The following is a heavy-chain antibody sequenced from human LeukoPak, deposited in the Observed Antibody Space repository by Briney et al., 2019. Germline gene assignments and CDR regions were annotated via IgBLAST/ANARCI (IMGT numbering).Heavy chain of an antibody. CDR1: GGSISSYY. CDR2: IYYSGST. CDR3: ARAVPFDY. J-gene: IGHJ4*02. V-gene: IGHV4-59*01. Sequence: SETLSLTCTVSGGSISSYYWSWIRRPPGKGLEWIGYIYYSGSTNYNPSLKSRVTISVDTSKNQFPLKLSSVTAADTAVYYCARAVPFDYWGQGTLVTVSS. D-gene: IGHD3-10*01.